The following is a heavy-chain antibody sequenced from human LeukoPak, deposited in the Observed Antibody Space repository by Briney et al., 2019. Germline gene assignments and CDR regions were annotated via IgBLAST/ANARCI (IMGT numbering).Heavy chain of an antibody. CDR1: GYSFLSYW. J-gene: IGHJ6*03. CDR3: ARHVDYFYFMGV. Sequence: GESLKISCKASGYSFLSYWIGWVRQMPGKGLEWMGIIYPGDSVTIYSPSFQGQVTISADKSISTAYLQWSSLKASDTAIYYCARHVDYFYFMGVWGKGTTVTISS. V-gene: IGHV5-51*01. CDR2: IYPGDSVT.